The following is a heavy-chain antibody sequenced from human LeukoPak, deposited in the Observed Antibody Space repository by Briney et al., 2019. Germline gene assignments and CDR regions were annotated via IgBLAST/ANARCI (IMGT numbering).Heavy chain of an antibody. V-gene: IGHV4-38-2*01. J-gene: IGHJ3*02. Sequence: SETLSLTCAVSGYSISSGYYWGWIRQPPGKGLEWIGSIYHSGSTYYNPSLKSRVTISVDTSKNQFSLKLSSVTAADTAVYYCARNPLLLRAFDIWGQGTMVTVSS. CDR1: GYSISSGYY. CDR2: IYHSGST. CDR3: ARNPLLLRAFDI. D-gene: IGHD2-15*01.